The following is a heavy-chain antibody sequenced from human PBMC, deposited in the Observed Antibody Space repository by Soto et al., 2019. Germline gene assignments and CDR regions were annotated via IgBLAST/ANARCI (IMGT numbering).Heavy chain of an antibody. V-gene: IGHV1-18*04. D-gene: IGHD2-2*01. CDR1: GYTFTSYG. CDR3: ARDSVEGSTSLDY. CDR2: ISAYNGNT. J-gene: IGHJ4*02. Sequence: GPVKVSCKASGYTFTSYGISWVRQAPGQGLEWMGWISAYNGNTNYAQKLQGRVTMTTDTSTSTAYMELRSLRSDDTAAYYCARDSVEGSTSLDYWGQGTLVTVSS.